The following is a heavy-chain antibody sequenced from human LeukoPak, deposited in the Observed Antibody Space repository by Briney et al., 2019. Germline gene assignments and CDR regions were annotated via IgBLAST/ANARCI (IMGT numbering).Heavy chain of an antibody. V-gene: IGHV1-18*01. CDR2: ISAYNGNT. CDR1: GYTFTNYA. J-gene: IGHJ4*02. Sequence: ASVKVSCKASGYTFTNYAISWVRQAPGQGLEWMGWISAYNGNTIYAQKLQDRVTMTTDTSTSTAYMELRSLRSDDTAVYYCARNEMAVIIYSLGWWGQGTLVTVSS. D-gene: IGHD5-24*01. CDR3: ARNEMAVIIYSLGW.